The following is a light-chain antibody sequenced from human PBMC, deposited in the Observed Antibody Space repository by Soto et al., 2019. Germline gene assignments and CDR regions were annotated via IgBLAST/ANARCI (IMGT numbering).Light chain of an antibody. CDR2: DAS. CDR3: QQYGFSPIS. J-gene: IGKJ5*01. V-gene: IGKV3-20*01. Sequence: DIVLTQSPGTLSLSPGERATLSCRASQTVTNDYLAWYQQKDGQAPRLLIYDASTRATGIPDRFSGSGSGPEHTLTISRLEPEDFAVYSCQQYGFSPISFGQGTRLEIK. CDR1: QTVTNDY.